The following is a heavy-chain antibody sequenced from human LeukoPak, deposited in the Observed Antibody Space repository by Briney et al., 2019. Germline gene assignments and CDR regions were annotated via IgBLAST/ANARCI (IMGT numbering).Heavy chain of an antibody. Sequence: NSSETLSLTCTVSGGSITSYYWSWIRQPAGKGPEWIGRTYASGSTNYNLSLKSRVTMSVDTSKNQFSLRLNSVTAADTAVYYCARGDRAVAGAWGWFDPWGQGTLVPVSS. CDR3: ARGDRAVAGAWGWFDP. V-gene: IGHV4-4*07. J-gene: IGHJ5*02. CDR2: TYASGST. CDR1: GGSITSYY. D-gene: IGHD6-19*01.